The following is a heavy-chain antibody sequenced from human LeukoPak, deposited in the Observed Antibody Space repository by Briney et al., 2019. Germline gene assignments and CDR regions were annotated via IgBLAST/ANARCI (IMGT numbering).Heavy chain of an antibody. J-gene: IGHJ4*02. CDR1: GYTFTSYD. D-gene: IGHD7-27*01. Sequence: ASVKVSCKASGYTFTSYDFNWVRQATGQRPGWMGWMSPNSGDTGYAQKFQDRVTMTRNTSISTAYMELSSLRSDDTAVYYCARGPPNWGYDYWGPGTLVTVSS. V-gene: IGHV1-8*01. CDR3: ARGPPNWGYDY. CDR2: MSPNSGDT.